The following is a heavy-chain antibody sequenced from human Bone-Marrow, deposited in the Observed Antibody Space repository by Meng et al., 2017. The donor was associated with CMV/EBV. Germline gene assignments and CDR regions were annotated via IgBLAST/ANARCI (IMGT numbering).Heavy chain of an antibody. CDR3: ARGRGHDFWSGYSTTEFDP. V-gene: IGHV4-34*01. CDR2: INHSGST. Sequence: SQTLSLTCAVSGGSITSSYYWSWIRQPPGKGLEWIGEINHSGSTNYNPSLKSRVTISADTSKNRFSLKLSSVTAADTAVYYCARGRGHDFWSGYSTTEFDPWGQGTLVTVSS. CDR1: GGSITSSYY. J-gene: IGHJ5*02. D-gene: IGHD3-3*01.